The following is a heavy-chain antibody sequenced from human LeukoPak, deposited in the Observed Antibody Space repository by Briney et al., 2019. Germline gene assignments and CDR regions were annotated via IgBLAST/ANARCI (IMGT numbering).Heavy chain of an antibody. D-gene: IGHD3-16*01. CDR1: GGSISSYY. J-gene: IGHJ6*03. CDR3: ARLIKTDTYYYYYMDV. CDR2: IYYSGST. Sequence: SETLSLTCTVSGGSISSYYWSWIRQPPGKGLEWIGYIYYSGSTNYNPSLKSRVTISVDTSKNQFSLKLSSVTAADTAVYYCARLIKTDTYYYYYMDVWGKGTTVTVSS. V-gene: IGHV4-59*12.